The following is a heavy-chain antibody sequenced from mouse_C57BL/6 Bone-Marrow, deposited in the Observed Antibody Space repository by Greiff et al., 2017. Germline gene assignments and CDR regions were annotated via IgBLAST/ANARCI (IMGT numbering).Heavy chain of an antibody. J-gene: IGHJ2*01. D-gene: IGHD2-4*01. CDR1: GFTFSSYA. CDR3: ARGGYYDYLDY. CDR2: ISDGGSYT. V-gene: IGHV5-4*03. Sequence: EVMLVESGGGLVKPGGSLKLSCAASGFTFSSYAMSWVRQTPEKRLEWVATISDGGSYTYYPDNVKGRFTISRDNAKNNLYLQMSHLKSEDTAMYYCARGGYYDYLDYWGQGTTLTVSS.